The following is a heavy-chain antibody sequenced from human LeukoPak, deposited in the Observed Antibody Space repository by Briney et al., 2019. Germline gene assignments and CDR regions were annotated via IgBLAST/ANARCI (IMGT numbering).Heavy chain of an antibody. D-gene: IGHD2-15*01. CDR1: GFTFSSYD. CDR2: ISSSGTTI. Sequence: GGSLTLSCAASGFTFSSYDMNWVRQAPGKGLEWVSYISSSGTTIYSADSVKGRFTISRDNAKNSLYLQMNSLRAEDTAVYYCARDWVAVGGDYMDVWGKGTTVTISS. CDR3: ARDWVAVGGDYMDV. V-gene: IGHV3-48*03. J-gene: IGHJ6*03.